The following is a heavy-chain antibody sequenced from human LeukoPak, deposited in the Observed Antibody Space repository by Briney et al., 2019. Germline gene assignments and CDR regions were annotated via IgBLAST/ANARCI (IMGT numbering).Heavy chain of an antibody. Sequence: GGSLRLSCAASGFTFSTYSMHWVRQAPGKGLEWVSYISTSSLSMYYADSVKGRFTISRDNAKNSLSLQMNSVQAEDTAVYYCAGGSGRYVMVDWWGQGTLVTVSS. D-gene: IGHD6-19*01. J-gene: IGHJ4*02. CDR1: GFTFSTYS. CDR3: AGGSGRYVMVDW. CDR2: ISTSSLSM. V-gene: IGHV3-48*01.